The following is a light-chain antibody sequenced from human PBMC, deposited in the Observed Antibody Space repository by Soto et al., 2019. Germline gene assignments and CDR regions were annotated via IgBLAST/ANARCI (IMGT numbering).Light chain of an antibody. Sequence: EIVMTQSPATLSVSPGERATLSCRASQSVSSNLAWYQQKPGQAPRLLIYGASTRATGIPARISGSRSGTEFTLTISSLQSEDVAVYYCQQYNNWPYTFGQGTKLEIK. CDR2: GAS. CDR3: QQYNNWPYT. V-gene: IGKV3-15*01. CDR1: QSVSSN. J-gene: IGKJ2*01.